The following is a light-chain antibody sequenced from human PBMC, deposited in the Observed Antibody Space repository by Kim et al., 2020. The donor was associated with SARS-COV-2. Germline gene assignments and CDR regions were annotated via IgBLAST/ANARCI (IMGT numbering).Light chain of an antibody. V-gene: IGKV1-12*01. Sequence: IQMTQSPSSLSASVGDRVTITCRASRRVGTYLTWYQQSPGKVPKLLIHDASHLQGGVPSRFSGSGSGTDFTLTINNLQPEDSAVYYCQQANTLPPTFGGGTQVDIK. CDR2: DAS. CDR3: QQANTLPPT. J-gene: IGKJ4*01. CDR1: RRVGTY.